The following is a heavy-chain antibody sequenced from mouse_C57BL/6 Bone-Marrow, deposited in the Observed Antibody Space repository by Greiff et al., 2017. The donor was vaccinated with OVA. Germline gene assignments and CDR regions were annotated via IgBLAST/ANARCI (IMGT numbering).Heavy chain of an antibody. CDR1: GYTFTDYE. CDR2: IDPETGGT. J-gene: IGHJ3*01. CDR3: TGGDIYPFAY. D-gene: IGHD2-1*01. Sequence: VQLHQSGAELVRPGASVTLSCKASGYTFTDYEMHWVKQTPVHGLEWIGAIDPETGGTAYNQKFKGKAILTADKSSSTAYMELRSLTSADSAVYYCTGGDIYPFAYWGQGTLVTVSA. V-gene: IGHV1-15*01.